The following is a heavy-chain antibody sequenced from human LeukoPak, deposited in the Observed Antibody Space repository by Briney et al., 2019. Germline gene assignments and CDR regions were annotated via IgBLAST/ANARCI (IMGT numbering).Heavy chain of an antibody. Sequence: SETLSLTCTVSGGSISSYYWNWIRQPPGEGLEWIGYIYYSGRTNYNPSLKSRVTISEDTSKNKFSLKRSSLTAAGTAVYYCAREDSSGYFGYWGQGTLVTVSS. J-gene: IGHJ4*02. CDR1: GGSISSYY. V-gene: IGHV4-59*01. CDR2: IYYSGRT. D-gene: IGHD3-22*01. CDR3: AREDSSGYFGY.